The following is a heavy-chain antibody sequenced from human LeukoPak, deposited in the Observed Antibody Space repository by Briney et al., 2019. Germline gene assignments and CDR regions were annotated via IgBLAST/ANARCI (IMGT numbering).Heavy chain of an antibody. V-gene: IGHV1-46*01. CDR3: ARDNSVGDNAWWFDP. CDR1: GYTFTSYY. D-gene: IGHD1-26*01. Sequence: ASVKVSCKASGYTFTSYYMHWVRQAPGQGLEWMGLINPTGGSTGYAQKFQGRVTMTRDMSTSTDYMELSSLRSEDTAIYYCARDNSVGDNAWWFDPWGQGTLVTVSS. CDR2: INPTGGST. J-gene: IGHJ5*02.